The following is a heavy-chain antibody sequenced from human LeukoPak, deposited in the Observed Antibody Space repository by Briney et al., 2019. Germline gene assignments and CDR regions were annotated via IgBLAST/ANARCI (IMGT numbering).Heavy chain of an antibody. D-gene: IGHD2-15*01. CDR2: INPNSGGT. V-gene: IGHV1-2*02. Sequence: ASVKVSCKASGYTFTSYAMHWVRQAPGQGLEWMGWINPNSGGTNYAQKFQGRVTMTRDTSISTAYMELSRLRSDDTAVYYCARTPRDIVVVVAATLYYYGMDVWGQGTTVTVSS. CDR1: GYTFTSYA. CDR3: ARTPRDIVVVVAATLYYYGMDV. J-gene: IGHJ6*02.